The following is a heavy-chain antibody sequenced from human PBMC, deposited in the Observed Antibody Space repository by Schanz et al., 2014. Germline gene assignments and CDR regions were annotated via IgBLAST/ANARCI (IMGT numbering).Heavy chain of an antibody. CDR2: FDAHDGRA. CDR1: GFSFTTYA. J-gene: IGHJ4*02. Sequence: EVQLLESGGGLVQPGGSLRLSCASSGFSFTTYAMSWVRQAPGKGLEWVSGFDAHDGRAYYADSVKGRFTISRDNSKNTLFLQMNSLRVEDSAIYYCARGGPAYYFDDWGQGPLVTVSS. CDR3: ARGGPAYYFDD. V-gene: IGHV3-23*01.